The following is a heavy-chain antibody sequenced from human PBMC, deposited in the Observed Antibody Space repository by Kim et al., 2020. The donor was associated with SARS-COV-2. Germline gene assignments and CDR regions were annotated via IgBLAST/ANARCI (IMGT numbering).Heavy chain of an antibody. Sequence: SETLSLTCTVSGGSISSSSYYWGWIRQPPGKGLEWIGSIYYSGSTYYNPSLKSRVTISVDTSKNQFSLKLSSVTAADTAVYYCANYDFRPMKNGFDPWGQGTLVTVSS. CDR1: GGSISSSSYY. D-gene: IGHD3-3*01. J-gene: IGHJ5*02. V-gene: IGHV4-39*01. CDR2: IYYSGST. CDR3: ANYDFRPMKNGFDP.